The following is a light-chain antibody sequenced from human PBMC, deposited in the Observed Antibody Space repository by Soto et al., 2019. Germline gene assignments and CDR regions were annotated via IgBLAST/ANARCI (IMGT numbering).Light chain of an antibody. Sequence: DIVMTQSPDSLAVSLGERATINCKSSQSVLYDSNNKNYLAWYQQKPGQPPKLLIYWASTRESGVPDRFSGSGSGTDFTLTITSLQAEDVAVYYCQQYYSIPFTFGPGTRVDFK. CDR3: QQYYSIPFT. CDR1: QSVLYDSNNKNY. J-gene: IGKJ3*01. V-gene: IGKV4-1*01. CDR2: WAS.